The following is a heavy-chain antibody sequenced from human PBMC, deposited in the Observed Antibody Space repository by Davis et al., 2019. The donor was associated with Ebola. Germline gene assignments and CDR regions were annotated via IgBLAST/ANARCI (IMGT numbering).Heavy chain of an antibody. J-gene: IGHJ6*02. Sequence: GESLKISCAASGFTFTSYTMTWVRQAPGKGLEWVSSISFSGGSTYYADSVKGRFTISRDISKNTLYLQMNSLRAEDTAVYYCAKEDKAWFTGGMDVWGQGTTVIVSS. D-gene: IGHD3-10*01. CDR3: AKEDKAWFTGGMDV. CDR1: GFTFTSYT. CDR2: ISFSGGST. V-gene: IGHV3-23*01.